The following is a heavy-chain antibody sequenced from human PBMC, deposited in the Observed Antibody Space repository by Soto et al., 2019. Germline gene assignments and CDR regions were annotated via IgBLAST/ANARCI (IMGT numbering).Heavy chain of an antibody. CDR3: AKDAYYYDSGSHYDY. CDR2: ISYDGSNK. D-gene: IGHD3-10*01. Sequence: QVQMVESGGGVVQPGRSLRLSCAASGFIFSSYGLHWVRQAPGKGLEWVAVISYDGSNKYYADSVKGRFTISRDNSKNTLYLEMIRLRTEDTAVYYCAKDAYYYDSGSHYDYWGQGNLVTVSS. CDR1: GFIFSSYG. J-gene: IGHJ4*02. V-gene: IGHV3-30*18.